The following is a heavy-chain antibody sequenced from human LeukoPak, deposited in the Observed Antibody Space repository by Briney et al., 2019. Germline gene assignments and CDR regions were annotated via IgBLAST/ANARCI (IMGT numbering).Heavy chain of an antibody. Sequence: PGGSLRLSCAASGFTFGSYSMNWVRQAPGKGLEWVSAISGSGGSTYYADSVKGRFTISRDNSENTLYLQMNSLRAEDTAVYYCAKDGLGIAIDYWGQGTLVTVSS. J-gene: IGHJ4*02. CDR2: ISGSGGST. D-gene: IGHD6-13*01. CDR3: AKDGLGIAIDY. V-gene: IGHV3-23*01. CDR1: GFTFGSYS.